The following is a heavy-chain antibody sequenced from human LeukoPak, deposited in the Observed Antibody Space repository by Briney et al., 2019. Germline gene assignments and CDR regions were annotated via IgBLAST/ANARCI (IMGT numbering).Heavy chain of an antibody. Sequence: SETLSLTCTVSGGSISSSSYYWGWIRQPPGKGLEWIGSIYHSGSTYYNPSLKSRVTISVDTSKNQFSLKLSSVTAADTAVYYCARGIRGVMGNWFDPWGQGTLVTVSS. CDR2: IYHSGST. J-gene: IGHJ5*02. D-gene: IGHD3-10*01. V-gene: IGHV4-39*07. CDR1: GGSISSSSYY. CDR3: ARGIRGVMGNWFDP.